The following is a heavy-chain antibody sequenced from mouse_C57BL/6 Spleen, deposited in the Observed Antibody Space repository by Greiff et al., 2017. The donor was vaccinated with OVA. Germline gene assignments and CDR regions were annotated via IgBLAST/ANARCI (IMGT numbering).Heavy chain of an antibody. CDR1: GFNIKDDY. CDR2: IDPENGDT. V-gene: IGHV14-4*01. D-gene: IGHD2-5*01. CDR3: TRGLYSNYGGYFDY. J-gene: IGHJ2*01. Sequence: EVHLVESGAELVRPGASVKLSCTASGFNIKDDYMHWVKQRPEQGLEWIGWIDPENGDTEYASKFQGKATITADTSSNTAYLQLSSLTSEDTAVYYCTRGLYSNYGGYFDYWGQGTTLTVSS.